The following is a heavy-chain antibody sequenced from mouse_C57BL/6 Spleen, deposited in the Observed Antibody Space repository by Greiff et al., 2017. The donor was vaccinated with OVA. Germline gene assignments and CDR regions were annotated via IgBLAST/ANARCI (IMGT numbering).Heavy chain of an antibody. CDR1: GYTFTSYW. Sequence: QVQLQQPGAELVKPGASVKMSCKASGYTFTSYWITWVKQRPGQGLEWIGDIYPGSGSTNYNEKFKSKATLTVDTSSSTAYMQLSSLTSEDSAVYYGARGITTVVAGDFDVWGTGTTVTVSS. D-gene: IGHD1-1*01. CDR3: ARGITTVVAGDFDV. CDR2: IYPGSGST. V-gene: IGHV1-55*01. J-gene: IGHJ1*03.